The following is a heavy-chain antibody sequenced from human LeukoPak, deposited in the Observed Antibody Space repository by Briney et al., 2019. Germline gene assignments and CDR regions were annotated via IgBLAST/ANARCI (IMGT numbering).Heavy chain of an antibody. Sequence: TSSETLFLTCTVSGGSFSSYYWTWIRQPPGKGLEWIGYIDHSGSTNYNPSLKSRVSISSDTSKSQFSLELSSVTAADTAVYYCARAQNKYYYDSSGYHSRDYFDYWGQGTPVTVSS. CDR1: GGSFSSYY. J-gene: IGHJ4*02. CDR3: ARAQNKYYYDSSGYHSRDYFDY. CDR2: IDHSGST. V-gene: IGHV4-59*01. D-gene: IGHD3-22*01.